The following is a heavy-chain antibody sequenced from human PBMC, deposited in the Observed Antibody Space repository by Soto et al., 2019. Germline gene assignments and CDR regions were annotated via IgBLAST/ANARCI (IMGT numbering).Heavy chain of an antibody. J-gene: IGHJ4*02. CDR1: GFTFRSYA. CDR2: ISYDESDK. Sequence: GGSLRLSCAASGFTFRSYAMHWVRQAPGKGLEWVAVISYDESDKYYADSLKGRFTVSRDNSKNTLYLQMNSLRGEDTAVYYCARDLSVAGPDYWGQGTLVTVSS. D-gene: IGHD6-19*01. V-gene: IGHV3-30*03. CDR3: ARDLSVAGPDY.